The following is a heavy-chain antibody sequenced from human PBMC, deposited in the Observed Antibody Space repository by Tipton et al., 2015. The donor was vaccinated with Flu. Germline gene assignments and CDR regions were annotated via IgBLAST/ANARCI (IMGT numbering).Heavy chain of an antibody. CDR3: AKRYCSSTSCYIPDAFDI. D-gene: IGHD2-2*01. CDR2: IYSGGST. Sequence: GSLRLSCAASGFIVTSDYMSWVRQAPGKGLEWVSVIYSGGSTSYADSVRGRFTISRDKSKNTLYLQMNDLRVEDTAVYYCAKRYCSSTSCYIPDAFDIWGQGTMVTVSS. V-gene: IGHV3-53*01. CDR1: GFIVTSDY. J-gene: IGHJ3*02.